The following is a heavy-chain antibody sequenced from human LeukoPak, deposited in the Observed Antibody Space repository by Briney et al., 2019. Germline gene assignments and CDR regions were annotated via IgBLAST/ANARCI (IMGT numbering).Heavy chain of an antibody. D-gene: IGHD5-24*01. CDR3: ARIGRDGYHEDY. J-gene: IGHJ4*02. Sequence: ETLSLTCTVSGYSISSGYYWGWIRQPPGKGLEWVANIKQDGSEKYYVDSVKGRFTISRDNAKNSLYLQMNSLRAEDTAVYYCARIGRDGYHEDYWGQGTLVTVSS. CDR1: GYSISSGYY. CDR2: IKQDGSEK. V-gene: IGHV3-7*01.